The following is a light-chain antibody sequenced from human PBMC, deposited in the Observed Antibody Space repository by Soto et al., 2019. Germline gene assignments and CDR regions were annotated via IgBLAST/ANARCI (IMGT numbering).Light chain of an antibody. CDR2: GAS. J-gene: IGKJ5*01. V-gene: IGKV3-15*01. CDR3: QQYNDWPPIT. Sequence: EIVMTQSPATLSVSPGERATLSCRASQSVAGNLAWYQQKPGQAPRLLIYGASTRATVIPARFSGSGSGTEFTLTISSLQSEDFAVYCCQQYNDWPPITFGQGTRLEIK. CDR1: QSVAGN.